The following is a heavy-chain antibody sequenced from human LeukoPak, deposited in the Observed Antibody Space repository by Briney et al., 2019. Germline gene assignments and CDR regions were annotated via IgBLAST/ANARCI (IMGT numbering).Heavy chain of an antibody. CDR1: GYTFTSFG. D-gene: IGHD6-13*01. CDR2: ISAYNGNT. CDR3: ARAVGQQLVLQFDP. J-gene: IGHJ5*02. V-gene: IGHV1-18*01. Sequence: GASVKVYCKASGYTFTSFGISWVRKAHGQGLNGIEWISAYNGNTNYAQKLQGRVTMTTDTSTSTAYMELRSLRSDDTAVYYCARAVGQQLVLQFDPWGQGTLVTVSS.